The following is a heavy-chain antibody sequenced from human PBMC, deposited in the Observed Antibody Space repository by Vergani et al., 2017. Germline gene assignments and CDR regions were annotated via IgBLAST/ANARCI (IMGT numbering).Heavy chain of an antibody. V-gene: IGHV1-46*03. J-gene: IGHJ5*02. CDR3: ASQLVRNNWFDP. Sequence: QVQLVQSGAEVKKPGASVKVSCKASGYTFTSYYMHWVRQAPGQGLEWMGIINPSGGSISYAQKFQGRVTMTRDTSTSTVYMELSSLRSEDTAVYYCASQLVRNNWFDPWGQGTLVTVSS. D-gene: IGHD6-6*01. CDR1: GYTFTSYY. CDR2: INPSGGSI.